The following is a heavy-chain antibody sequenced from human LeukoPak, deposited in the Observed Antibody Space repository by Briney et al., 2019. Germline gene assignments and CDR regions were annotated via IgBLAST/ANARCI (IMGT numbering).Heavy chain of an antibody. CDR1: GGSISSFY. V-gene: IGHV4-34*01. D-gene: IGHD1-14*01. CDR2: INHSGST. CDR3: AGRIGPLIDLKGPDNFDY. J-gene: IGHJ4*02. Sequence: PSETLSLTCTVSGGSISSFYWSWIRQLPGKGLEWIGEINHSGSTNYNPSLKSRVTISGDTSKNQCSLKLSSVTAADTAVYYCAGRIGPLIDLKGPDNFDYWGQGTLVTVSS.